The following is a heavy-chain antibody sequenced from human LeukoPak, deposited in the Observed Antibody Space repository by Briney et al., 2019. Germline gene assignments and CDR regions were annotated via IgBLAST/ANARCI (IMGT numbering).Heavy chain of an antibody. V-gene: IGHV4-59*12. D-gene: IGHD2-15*01. J-gene: IGHJ2*01. CDR3: ARVGYCSHGSCLRLDWYFDL. Sequence: SETLSLTCTVSGGSIRNYYWSWIRQSPGRGLEWIGDISDSGRTSYNPSLMSRVTTSVDTSKNQFSLKVNSVTAADTAVYYCARVGYCSHGSCLRLDWYFDLWGRGTLVTVSS. CDR2: ISDSGRT. CDR1: GGSIRNYY.